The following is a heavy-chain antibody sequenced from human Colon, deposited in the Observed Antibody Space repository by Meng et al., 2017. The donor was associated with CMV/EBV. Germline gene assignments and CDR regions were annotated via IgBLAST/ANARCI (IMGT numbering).Heavy chain of an antibody. CDR1: GFIFSVYE. CDR3: ARATRITTTGTRVFDY. D-gene: IGHD1/OR15-1a*01. J-gene: IGHJ4*02. Sequence: GSLRLSCAASGFIFSVYEMNWVRQAPGKGPEWIGSIYYSGSTYYNPSLQSRVTISLDTSTNQFSLRLSSITAADTAVYYCARATRITTTGTRVFDYWGQGTLVTVSS. CDR2: IYYSGST. V-gene: IGHV4-38-2*01.